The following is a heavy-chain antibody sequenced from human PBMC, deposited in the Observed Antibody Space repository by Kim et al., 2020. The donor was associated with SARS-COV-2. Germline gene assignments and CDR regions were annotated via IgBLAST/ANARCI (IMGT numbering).Heavy chain of an antibody. Sequence: GGSLRLSCAASGFTFSDYAMNWVSQAPGKGLEWVSAISISGGTYYPDSVKGRFTISRDNSKNTLYLQMNSLRAEDTAVYYCAKSGLPRTIRFFDYWGRGTLVTVSS. D-gene: IGHD1-20*01. CDR3: AKSGLPRTIRFFDY. J-gene: IGHJ4*02. CDR1: GFTFSDYA. V-gene: IGHV3-23*01. CDR2: ISISGGT.